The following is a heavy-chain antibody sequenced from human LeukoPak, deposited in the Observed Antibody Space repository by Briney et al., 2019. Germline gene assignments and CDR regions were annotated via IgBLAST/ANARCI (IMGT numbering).Heavy chain of an antibody. CDR1: GFTFSSHT. CDR2: ISGSGGST. D-gene: IGHD3-9*01. V-gene: IGHV3-23*01. CDR3: AKAVRGPDILTGYYTGGYFDY. Sequence: GGSLRLSCAASGFTFSSHTMNWVRQAPGKGLEWVSAISGSGGSTYYADSVKGRFTISRDNSKNTLYLQMNSLRAEDTAVYYCAKAVRGPDILTGYYTGGYFDYWGQGTLVTVSS. J-gene: IGHJ4*02.